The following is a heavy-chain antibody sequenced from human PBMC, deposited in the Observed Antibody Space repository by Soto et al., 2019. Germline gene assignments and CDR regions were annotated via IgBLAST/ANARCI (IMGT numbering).Heavy chain of an antibody. Sequence: EVQLVESGGGLVKPGGSLRLSCAASGFTFSSYSMNWVRQAPGKGLEWVSSISSSSSYIYYADSVKGRFTISRDNAKNALYMKMNSLRAEDTAVYYCAVSSSWAYFDYWGQGTLVTVSS. CDR2: ISSSSSYI. V-gene: IGHV3-21*01. J-gene: IGHJ4*02. D-gene: IGHD6-13*01. CDR3: AVSSSWAYFDY. CDR1: GFTFSSYS.